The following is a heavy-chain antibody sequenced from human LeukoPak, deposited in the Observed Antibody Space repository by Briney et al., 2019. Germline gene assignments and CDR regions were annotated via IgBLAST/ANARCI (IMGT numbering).Heavy chain of an antibody. J-gene: IGHJ3*02. D-gene: IGHD2-8*02. CDR1: GIIFRSYA. CDR3: AREDPGHWSRRAFDI. CDR2: INGDGSST. Sequence: GGSLRLSCAASGIIFRSYAMSWVRQARGKGLEWVSAINGDGSSTYYADSVKGRFTISRDNSKNTLYLQMNSLSAEDTAVYYCAREDPGHWSRRAFDIWGQGTVVTVTS. V-gene: IGHV3-23*01.